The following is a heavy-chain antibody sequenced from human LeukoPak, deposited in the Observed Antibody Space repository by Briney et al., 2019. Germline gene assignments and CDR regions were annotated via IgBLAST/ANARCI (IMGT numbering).Heavy chain of an antibody. CDR1: GGSIRSGIYF. D-gene: IGHD6-19*01. J-gene: IGHJ3*02. Sequence: SETLSLTCTVSGGSIRSGIYFWGWIRQPPGKGLEWIGTIYYSGRTYYNPSLKSRVTISIDTSKNQFSLKLSSVNAADTAVYYCGSIAVAGTWGPAFDIWGQGTMVTVSS. V-gene: IGHV4-39*07. CDR2: IYYSGRT. CDR3: GSIAVAGTWGPAFDI.